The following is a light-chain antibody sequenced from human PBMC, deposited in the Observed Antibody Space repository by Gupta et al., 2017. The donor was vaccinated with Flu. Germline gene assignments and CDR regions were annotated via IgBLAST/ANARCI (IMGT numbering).Light chain of an antibody. V-gene: IGLV1-44*01. CDR1: SSNIGSST. CDR3: AAEDGSRRGGV. Sequence: SVLTQPPSASGTPGQRVTMSCSGSSSNIGSSTVNWYKQHRGPAPKLFTYGNSQRSSVVPERFSGTNCDTSASIASSGLQAEDAADYYCAAEDGSRRGGVFGGGTKLTVL. J-gene: IGLJ3*02. CDR2: GNS.